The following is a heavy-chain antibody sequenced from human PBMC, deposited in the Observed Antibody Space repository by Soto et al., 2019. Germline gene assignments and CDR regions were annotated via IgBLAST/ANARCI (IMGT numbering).Heavy chain of an antibody. V-gene: IGHV4-61*03. J-gene: IGHJ4*02. Sequence: SETLSLTCTVSGGSVSSGTYYWSWIRQPPGKGLEWIGYSYCRGSTNYNPSLKSRVTLSLDTSMNHFSLRLSSVTAADTAVYFWARELVYDVFDYWGEGILVTVS. CDR3: ARELVYDVFDY. D-gene: IGHD5-12*01. CDR2: SYCRGST. CDR1: GGSVSSGTYY.